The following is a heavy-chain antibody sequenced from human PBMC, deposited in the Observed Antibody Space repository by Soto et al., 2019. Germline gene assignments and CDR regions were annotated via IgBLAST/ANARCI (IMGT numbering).Heavy chain of an antibody. Sequence: GSLRLSCAASGFTFSSYAMHWVRQAPGKGLEWVAVISYDGSNKYYADSVKGRFTISRDNSKNTLYLQMNSLRAEDTAVYYCAREDSSYYYYYGMDVWGQGTTVTVSS. V-gene: IGHV3-30-3*01. D-gene: IGHD6-6*01. CDR3: AREDSSYYYYYGMDV. J-gene: IGHJ6*02. CDR2: ISYDGSNK. CDR1: GFTFSSYA.